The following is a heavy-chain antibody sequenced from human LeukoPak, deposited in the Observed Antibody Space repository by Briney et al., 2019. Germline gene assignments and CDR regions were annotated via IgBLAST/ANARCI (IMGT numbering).Heavy chain of an antibody. CDR2: ISYSGIT. J-gene: IGHJ6*03. CDR3: ARLSLWFGESYYYYYMDV. V-gene: IGHV4-39*01. D-gene: IGHD3-10*01. CDR1: GGSISSSISSIIYY. Sequence: SETLCLTCTVSGGSISSSISSIIYYWGWIRQPPGKGLEWIGSISYSGITYYNASLKSRVTISVDTSKNQFSLKLNSATAADTAVYYCARLSLWFGESYYYYYMDVWGKGTTVTISS.